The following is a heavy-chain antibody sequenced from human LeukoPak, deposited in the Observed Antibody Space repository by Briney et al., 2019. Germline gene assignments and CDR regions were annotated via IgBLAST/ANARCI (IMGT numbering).Heavy chain of an antibody. J-gene: IGHJ4*02. CDR1: GFTFNSYS. CDR3: AKDIQRGQQPDPFDY. D-gene: IGHD6-13*01. Sequence: GGSLRLSCAASGFTFNSYSMNWVRQAPGKGLEWVSSISSSSSYIYYADSVKGRFTISRDNAKNSLYLQMNSLRAEDTAVYYCAKDIQRGQQPDPFDYWGQGTLVTVSS. V-gene: IGHV3-21*01. CDR2: ISSSSSYI.